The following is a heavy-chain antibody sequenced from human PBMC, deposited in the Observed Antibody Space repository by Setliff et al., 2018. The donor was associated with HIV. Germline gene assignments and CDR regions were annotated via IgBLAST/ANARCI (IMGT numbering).Heavy chain of an antibody. CDR2: ITHSGRT. V-gene: IGHV4-34*01. Sequence: PSETLSLTCAVYGGSFTDFYWTFIRQSPGKGLEWIGEITHSGRTTYDPSLKSRITVSVDTSKNQFSLKLTSVTAADMGVYYCARGRKNTLAVSGTRYFDFWGQGTLVTVSS. J-gene: IGHJ4*02. CDR1: GGSFTDFY. D-gene: IGHD6-19*01. CDR3: ARGRKNTLAVSGTRYFDF.